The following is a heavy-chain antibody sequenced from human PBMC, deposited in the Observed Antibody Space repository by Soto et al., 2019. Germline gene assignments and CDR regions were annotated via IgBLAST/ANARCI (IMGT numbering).Heavy chain of an antibody. Sequence: EVQLVESGGGLVQPGGSLRLSCAASGFTFSSYNMNWVRQAPGKGLEWISDISLSSSTIFYADSVKGRFTISRDNAKNSQHLQMSRLRAEAAAVYYCARDSRNYYYYMDVWGQGTTVTVSS. V-gene: IGHV3-48*01. CDR1: GFTFSSYN. J-gene: IGHJ6*03. CDR3: ARDSRNYYYYMDV. CDR2: ISLSSSTI.